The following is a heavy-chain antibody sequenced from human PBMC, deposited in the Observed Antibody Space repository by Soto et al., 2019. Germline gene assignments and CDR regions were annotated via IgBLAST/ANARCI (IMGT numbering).Heavy chain of an antibody. CDR3: ARGRYSYGYGWFDP. CDR2: IIPIFGTA. D-gene: IGHD5-18*01. Sequence: SVKVSCKASGGTFSSDAISWVRQAPGQGLEWMGGIIPIFGTANYAQKFQGRVTITADESTSTAYMELSSLRSEDTAVYYCARGRYSYGYGWFDPWGQGTLVTVSS. CDR1: GGTFSSDA. V-gene: IGHV1-69*13. J-gene: IGHJ5*02.